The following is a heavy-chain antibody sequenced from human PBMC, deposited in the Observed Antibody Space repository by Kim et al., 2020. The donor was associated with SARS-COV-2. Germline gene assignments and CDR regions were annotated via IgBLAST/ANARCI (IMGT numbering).Heavy chain of an antibody. CDR1: GYTFSGYA. CDR3: VRASGGSSSLICG. CDR2: IIPLVDTA. J-gene: IGHJ6*03. V-gene: IGHV1-69*05. D-gene: IGHD6-6*01. Sequence: SVKVSCKASGYTFSGYAMSWVRQAPGQGLEWMGGIIPLVDTANYAQKFQGRVTITTDASTSTVYMELSSLRSEDTAVYYCVRASGGSSSLICGRGKRT.